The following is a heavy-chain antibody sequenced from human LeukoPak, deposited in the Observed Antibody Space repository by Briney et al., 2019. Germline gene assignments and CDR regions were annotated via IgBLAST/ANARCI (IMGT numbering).Heavy chain of an antibody. CDR1: GGSISSYY. D-gene: IGHD2-2*01. CDR3: ARGAAYAYFDY. J-gene: IGHJ4*02. Sequence: SETLSLTCTVSGGSISSYYWSWIRQPPGKGLEWIGYIYYSGSTNYNPSLKSRVTISVDTSKNQFSLKLSSVTAADTAMYYCARGAAYAYFDYWGQGTLVTVSS. CDR2: IYYSGST. V-gene: IGHV4-59*01.